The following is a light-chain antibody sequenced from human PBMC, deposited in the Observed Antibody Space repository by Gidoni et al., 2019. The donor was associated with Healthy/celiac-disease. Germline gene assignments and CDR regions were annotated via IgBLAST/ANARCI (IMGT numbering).Light chain of an antibody. CDR3: QQANSFPPT. J-gene: IGKJ4*01. CDR2: AAS. Sequence: DNQIAKSPSSVSASVGDRDTITCRASQGISSCLAWYQQKPGKAPKLLIYAASSWQSVVPSRFSGSGSGTDFTLTISSLQPEDFATYYCQQANSFPPTFGRGTKVEIK. V-gene: IGKV1-12*01. CDR1: QGISSC.